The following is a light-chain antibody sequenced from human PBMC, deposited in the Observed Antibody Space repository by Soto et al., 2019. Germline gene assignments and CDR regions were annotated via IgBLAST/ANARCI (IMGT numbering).Light chain of an antibody. CDR3: QKYNSAPQT. V-gene: IGKV1-5*01. Sequence: DIQMTQSPSTLTASVGDRVTITCRASQSISSWLAWYQQKPGKAPKLLIYDASSLESGVPSRFSGSGSGTDFTLTISSLQPEDVATYYCQKYNSAPQTFGQGTKVDTK. CDR2: DAS. CDR1: QSISSW. J-gene: IGKJ1*01.